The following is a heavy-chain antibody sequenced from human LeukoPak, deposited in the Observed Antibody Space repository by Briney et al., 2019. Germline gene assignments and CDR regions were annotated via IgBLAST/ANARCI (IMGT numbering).Heavy chain of an antibody. CDR1: GHIFTNHY. J-gene: IGHJ4*02. D-gene: IGHD3-3*01. CDR2: THPNSDGT. V-gene: IGHV1-2*02. Sequence: GASVKVSCKASGHIFTNHYMHWVRQAPGQGLEWMGWTHPNSDGTNYAQKFQGRVTMTRDTSINTAYMELRSLRSDDTAIYYCGGGGSTVFGVVNDWGQGTLVTVSS. CDR3: GGGGSTVFGVVND.